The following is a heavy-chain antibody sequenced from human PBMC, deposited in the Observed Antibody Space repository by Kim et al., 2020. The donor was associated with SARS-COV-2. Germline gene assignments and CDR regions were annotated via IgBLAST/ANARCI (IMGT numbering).Heavy chain of an antibody. J-gene: IGHJ4*02. Sequence: TYSADSVTGRYTISRDNSKNTLYLQMDSLRAEDTAVYYCAKGGSSWLPDYWGQGTLVTVSS. CDR3: AKGGSSWLPDY. CDR2: T. V-gene: IGHV3-23*01. D-gene: IGHD6-13*01.